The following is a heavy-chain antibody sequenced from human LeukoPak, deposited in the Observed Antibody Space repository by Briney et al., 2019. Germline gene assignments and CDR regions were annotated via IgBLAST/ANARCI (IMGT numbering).Heavy chain of an antibody. CDR3: AKATELWLLDY. D-gene: IGHD5-18*01. J-gene: IGHJ4*02. V-gene: IGHV3-33*06. CDR1: GFTFTNYG. Sequence: GGSLRLSCAASGFTFTNYGMHWVRQAPGKGLEWVAVIWYDGSNKYYADSVKGRFTISRDNSKTTLYLQMNSLRAEDTAVYYCAKATELWLLDYWGQGTPVTVSS. CDR2: IWYDGSNK.